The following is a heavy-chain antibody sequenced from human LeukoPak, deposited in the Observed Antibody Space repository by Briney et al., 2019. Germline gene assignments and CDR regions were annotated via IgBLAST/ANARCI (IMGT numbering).Heavy chain of an antibody. CDR2: IYYSGST. CDR3: ASTTVTTPFDY. D-gene: IGHD4-11*01. CDR1: GGSISSSSYY. Sequence: PSETLSLTCTVSGGSISSSSYYWGWIRQPPGKGLEWIGSIYYSGSTYYNPSLKSRVTISVDTSKNQFSLKLSSVTAADTAVYYCASTTVTTPFDYWGQGTLVTV. J-gene: IGHJ4*02. V-gene: IGHV4-39*01.